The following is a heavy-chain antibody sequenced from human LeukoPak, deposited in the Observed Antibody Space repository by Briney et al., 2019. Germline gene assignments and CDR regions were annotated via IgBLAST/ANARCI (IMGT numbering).Heavy chain of an antibody. V-gene: IGHV1-2*02. CDR3: AIYTGSYVRYLQQ. CDR1: GYTFTGYY. Sequence: ASVKVSCKASGYTFTGYYMHWVRQAPGQGLEWMGWINPDSGDTNSAQKFLGRVSMTRDTSISTAYMERNRLRSDDTALYYCAIYTGSYVRYLQQWGRGTLVIVSS. CDR2: INPDSGDT. D-gene: IGHD1-26*01. J-gene: IGHJ1*01.